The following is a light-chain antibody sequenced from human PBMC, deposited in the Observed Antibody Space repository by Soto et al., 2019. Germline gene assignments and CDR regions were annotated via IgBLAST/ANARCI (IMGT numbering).Light chain of an antibody. J-gene: IGKJ5*01. V-gene: IGKV4-1*01. CDR1: QSVLYSSNNKNY. CDR2: DIS. Sequence: DIVMTQSPDSLAVSLGERATINCKSSQSVLYSSNNKNYLGWYQQKPGQPPRLLIYDISTRATGVPARFSGSGSGTEFTLTISGLQSEDFALYFCQQYNNWPFSFGQGTRLEIK. CDR3: QQYNNWPFS.